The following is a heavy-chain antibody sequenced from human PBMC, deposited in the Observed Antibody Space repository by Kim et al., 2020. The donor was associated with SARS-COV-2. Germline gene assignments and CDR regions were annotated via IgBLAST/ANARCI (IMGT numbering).Heavy chain of an antibody. CDR2: IYSGGST. CDR1: GFTVSSNY. Sequence: GGSLRLSCAASGFTVSSNYMSWVRQAPGKGLEWVSVIYSGGSTYYADSVKGRFIISRDNSKNTLYLQMNSLRAEDTAVYYCASRDVLRYFDWLPPFDYWG. J-gene: IGHJ4*01. D-gene: IGHD3-9*01. V-gene: IGHV3-66*01. CDR3: ASRDVLRYFDWLPPFDY.